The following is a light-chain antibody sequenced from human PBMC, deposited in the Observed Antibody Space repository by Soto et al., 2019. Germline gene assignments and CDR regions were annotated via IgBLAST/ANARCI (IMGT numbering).Light chain of an antibody. CDR1: SSDIGSYNF. CDR2: EVN. J-gene: IGLJ3*02. Sequence: QSALTQPASVSGSPGQSITISCTGTSSDIGSYNFVSWYQQHPGKAPKLMISEVNKRPSGVSNRFSGSKSGNTASLTISGXXXXDEADYYCYSRAGSGPPWVFGGGTKLTVL. CDR3: YSRAGSGPPWV. V-gene: IGLV2-23*02.